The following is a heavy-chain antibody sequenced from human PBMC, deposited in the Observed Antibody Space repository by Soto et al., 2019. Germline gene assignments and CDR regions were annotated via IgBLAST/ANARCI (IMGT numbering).Heavy chain of an antibody. CDR3: ARLHSHGTYGMDV. CDR1: GGSFTYT. J-gene: IGHJ6*02. V-gene: IGHV1-69*13. CDR2: IIPIFGTA. Sequence: SVKVSCKASGGSFTYTLSWVRQAPGQGLEWMGGIIPIFGTANYAQKSQGRVTITADESTKTAYMELSTLRSEDTAVYYCARLHSHGTYGMDVWGQGTTVTVSS. D-gene: IGHD5-18*01.